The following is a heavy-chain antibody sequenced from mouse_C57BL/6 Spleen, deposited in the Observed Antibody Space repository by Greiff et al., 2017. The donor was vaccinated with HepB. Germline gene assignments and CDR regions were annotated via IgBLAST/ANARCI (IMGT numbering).Heavy chain of an antibody. J-gene: IGHJ2*01. Sequence: EVKLVESGGDLVKPGGSLKLSCAASGFTFSSYGMSWVRQTPDKRLEWVATISSGGSYTYYPDSVKGRFTISRDNAKNTLYLQMSSLKSEDTAMYYCARRPYGNYVYFDYWGQGTTLTVSS. CDR2: ISSGGSYT. V-gene: IGHV5-6*02. CDR3: ARRPYGNYVYFDY. CDR1: GFTFSSYG. D-gene: IGHD2-1*01.